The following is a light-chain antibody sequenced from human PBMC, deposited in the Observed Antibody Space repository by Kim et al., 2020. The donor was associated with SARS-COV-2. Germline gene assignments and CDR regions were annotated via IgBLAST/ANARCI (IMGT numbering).Light chain of an antibody. J-gene: IGKJ2*01. CDR3: QQYGSSLP. CDR2: GAS. CDR1: QSVSSSY. V-gene: IGKV3-20*01. Sequence: LYPGERATLSCRASQSVSSSYLAWYQQKPGQAPRLLIYGASSRATGIPDRFSGSGSGTDFTLTISRLEPEDFAVYYCQQYGSSLPFGQGTKLEI.